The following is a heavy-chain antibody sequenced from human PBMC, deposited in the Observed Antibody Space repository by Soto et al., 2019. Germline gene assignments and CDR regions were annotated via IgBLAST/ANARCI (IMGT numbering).Heavy chain of an antibody. CDR2: IYPGDSDT. CDR3: ARDAAGSGSYYKSSQSPQYYFDY. J-gene: IGHJ4*02. V-gene: IGHV5-51*01. Sequence: GESLKISCKGSGYSFTSYWIGWVRQMPGKGLEWMGIIYPGDSDTGYSPSFQGQVTISADKSISTAYLQWSSLKATDTAIYYCARDAAGSGSYYKSSQSPQYYFDYWGQGALVTVSS. CDR1: GYSFTSYW. D-gene: IGHD3-10*01.